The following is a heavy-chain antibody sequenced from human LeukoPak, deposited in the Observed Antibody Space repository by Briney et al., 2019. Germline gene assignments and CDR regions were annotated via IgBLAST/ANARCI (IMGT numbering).Heavy chain of an antibody. J-gene: IGHJ5*02. V-gene: IGHV4-59*12. Sequence: LGTPSLSPALSGVALSSYYCSWVPPPPGTGRKGSGGIYYSGRTNYNPSLKSRVTKSVDTSKNQFSLTLSSVTAADTAVYYCVREGMGGLWFGESSNWFDPWGERALFSVSS. CDR1: GVALSSYY. D-gene: IGHD3-10*01. CDR3: VREGMGGLWFGESSNWFDP. CDR2: IYYSGRT.